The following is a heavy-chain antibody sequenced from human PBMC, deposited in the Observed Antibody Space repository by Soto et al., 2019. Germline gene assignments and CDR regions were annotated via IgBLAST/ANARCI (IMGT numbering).Heavy chain of an antibody. D-gene: IGHD3-22*01. CDR1: GGSISSGGYS. Sequence: SETLSLTCAVSGGSISSGGYSWSWIRQPPGKGLEWIGYIYHSGSTYYNPSLKSRVTISVDTSKNQFSLKLSSVTAADTAVYYCARGDSVIVVTDIRGQGTMVTVSS. CDR3: ARGDSVIVVTDI. V-gene: IGHV4-30-2*01. J-gene: IGHJ3*02. CDR2: IYHSGST.